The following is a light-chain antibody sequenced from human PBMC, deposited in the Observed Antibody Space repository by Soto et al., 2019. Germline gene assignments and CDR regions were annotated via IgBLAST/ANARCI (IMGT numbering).Light chain of an antibody. CDR3: QQLNSYPLS. CDR1: QGISSY. Sequence: DIQLTQSPSFLSASVGDRVTITCRASQGISSYLAWYQQKPGKAPKLLIYAASTLQSGVPSRFSGSGSGTEFTPTISSPQPEDFATYYCQQLNSYPLSLGGGTKVEIK. V-gene: IGKV1-9*01. J-gene: IGKJ4*01. CDR2: AAS.